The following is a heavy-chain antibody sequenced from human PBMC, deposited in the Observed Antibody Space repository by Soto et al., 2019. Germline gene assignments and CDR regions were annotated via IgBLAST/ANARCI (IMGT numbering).Heavy chain of an antibody. D-gene: IGHD3-3*01. J-gene: IGHJ6*02. CDR1: GFTFSSYA. CDR3: AKTQAGDFWSGYGAYYYYYGMDV. V-gene: IGHV3-23*01. Sequence: EVQLLESGGGLVQPGGSLRLSCAASGFTFSSYAMSWVRQAPGKGLEWVSAISGSGGSTYYADSVKGRFTISRDNSKNTLYLQMNSLRAEDTAVYYCAKTQAGDFWSGYGAYYYYYGMDVWGQGTTVTVSS. CDR2: ISGSGGST.